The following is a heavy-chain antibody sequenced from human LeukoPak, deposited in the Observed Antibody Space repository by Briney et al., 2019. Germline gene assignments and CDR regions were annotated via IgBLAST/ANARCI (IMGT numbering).Heavy chain of an antibody. V-gene: IGHV1-46*01. J-gene: IGHJ4*02. Sequence: ASVRVSCKASGYTFTSYYMHWVRQAPGQGLEWMGIINPSGGSTSYAQKFQGRVTMTRDTSTGTAYMELRSLRSDDTAVYYCARAGAVQKQQLALDYWGQGTLVTVSS. CDR1: GYTFTSYY. D-gene: IGHD6-13*01. CDR2: INPSGGST. CDR3: ARAGAVQKQQLALDY.